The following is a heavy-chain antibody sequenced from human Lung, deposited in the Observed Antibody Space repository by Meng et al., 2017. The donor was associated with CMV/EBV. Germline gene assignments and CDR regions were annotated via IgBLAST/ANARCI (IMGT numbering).Heavy chain of an antibody. CDR1: GFTFSSYW. V-gene: IGHV3-74*01. CDR2: INSDGSST. Sequence: GGXXRLSCAASGFTFSSYWMHWVRQAPGKGLVWVSRINSDGSSTSYADSVKGRFTISRDNAKNTLYLQMNSLRAEDTAVYYCARDNPYYDFWSGYYGYYFDYWXQGTLVTVSS. J-gene: IGHJ4*02. D-gene: IGHD3-3*01. CDR3: ARDNPYYDFWSGYYGYYFDY.